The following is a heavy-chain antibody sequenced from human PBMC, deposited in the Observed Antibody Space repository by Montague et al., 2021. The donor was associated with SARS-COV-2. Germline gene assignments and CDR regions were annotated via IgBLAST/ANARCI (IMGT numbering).Heavy chain of an antibody. CDR2: ISGSCGST. D-gene: IGHD3-22*01. V-gene: IGHV3-23*01. Sequence: SLRLSCAASGFTFNSYAMSWVRQAPGKGLEWVSSISGSCGSTYXXXSXKDRFTISRDNAKNTLYLQLNSLRAEATAVYYCRVGKYYDSIADYWGQGTVVTVSS. CDR1: GFTFNSYA. J-gene: IGHJ4*02. CDR3: RVGKYYDSIADY.